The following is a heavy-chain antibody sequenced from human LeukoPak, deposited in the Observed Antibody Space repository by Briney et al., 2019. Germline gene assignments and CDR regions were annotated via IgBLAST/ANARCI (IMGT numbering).Heavy chain of an antibody. CDR1: GFTFSSYA. D-gene: IGHD3-22*01. V-gene: IGHV3-23*01. CDR2: ISGSGGST. CDR3: AKGDYYDSSGSSYNYYYGMDV. Sequence: GGSLRLSCAASGFTFSSYAMSWVRQAPGKGLEWVSAISGSGGSTYYADSVKGRFTISRDNSKNTLYLQTNSLRAEDTAVYYCAKGDYYDSSGSSYNYYYGMDVWGQGTTVTVSS. J-gene: IGHJ6*02.